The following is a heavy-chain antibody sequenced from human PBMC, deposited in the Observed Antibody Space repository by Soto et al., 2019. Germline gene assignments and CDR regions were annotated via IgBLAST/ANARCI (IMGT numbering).Heavy chain of an antibody. CDR3: ARYDYNGYYFDY. CDR1: GYTFSSYY. D-gene: IGHD4-4*01. V-gene: IGHV1-46*01. CDR2: INPSGGST. Sequence: ASVKDSCKASGYTFSSYYMHWVRQAPGQGYEWMGIINPSGGSTTYAQKFQGRVTMTRDTSTTTVYMELSSLKSEDTAVYYCARYDYNGYYFDYWGQGTLVTVSS. J-gene: IGHJ4*02.